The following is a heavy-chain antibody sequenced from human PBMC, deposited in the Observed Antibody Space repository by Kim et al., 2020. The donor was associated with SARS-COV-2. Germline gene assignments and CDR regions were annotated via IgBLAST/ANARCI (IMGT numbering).Heavy chain of an antibody. CDR1: GGSISSGSYY. D-gene: IGHD5-12*01. J-gene: IGHJ4*02. CDR2: IYTSGST. Sequence: SETLSLTCTVSGGSISSGSYYWSWIRQPAGKGLEWIGRIYTSGSTNYNPSLKSRVTISVDTSKNQFSLKLSSVTAADTAVYYCAREGEMATINHYFDYWGQGTLVTVSS. V-gene: IGHV4-61*02. CDR3: AREGEMATINHYFDY.